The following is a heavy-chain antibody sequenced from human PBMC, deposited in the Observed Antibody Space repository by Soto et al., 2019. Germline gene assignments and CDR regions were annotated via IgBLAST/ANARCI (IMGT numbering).Heavy chain of an antibody. V-gene: IGHV4-4*02. CDR3: ARRTWGMDV. CDR2: IFHNGNT. Sequence: SSDTLSLTCAVSSGSIRSINWWSWVRQSPGKGLEWIGEIFHNGNTYYNPSLNSRVTISVDTSKNQFSLNLRSVTAADTAVYYCARRTWGMDVWGQGTTVTVSS. J-gene: IGHJ6*02. CDR1: SGSIRSINW. D-gene: IGHD3-16*01.